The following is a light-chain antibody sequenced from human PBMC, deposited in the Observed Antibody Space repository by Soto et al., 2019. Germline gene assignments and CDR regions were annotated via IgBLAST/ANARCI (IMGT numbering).Light chain of an antibody. CDR1: QSVSSDY. CDR2: GAS. CDR3: QQYGNSPAT. J-gene: IGKJ1*01. V-gene: IGKV3-20*01. Sequence: EIVLTQSPGTLSLSPGEGATLSCRASQSVSSDYLAWYLQRPGQAPRLLIYGASYRATGIPDRFSGSGSGTDFTLTISRLEPEDFAVFYCQQYGNSPATFGQGTKVDIK.